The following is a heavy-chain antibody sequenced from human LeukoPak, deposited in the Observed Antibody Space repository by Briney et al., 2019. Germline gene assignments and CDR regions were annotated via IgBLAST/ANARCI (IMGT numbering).Heavy chain of an antibody. CDR2: ISSSTSTI. J-gene: IGHJ6*04. CDR1: GFTFSSYS. V-gene: IGHV3-48*04. Sequence: GGSLRLSRAASGFTFSSYSLNWVRQAPGKGLEWVSYISSSTSTIYYADSVKGRFTISRDNAKNSLYLQMNSLRAEDTAVYYCAELGITMIGGVWGKGTTVTISS. CDR3: AELGITMIGGV. D-gene: IGHD3-10*02.